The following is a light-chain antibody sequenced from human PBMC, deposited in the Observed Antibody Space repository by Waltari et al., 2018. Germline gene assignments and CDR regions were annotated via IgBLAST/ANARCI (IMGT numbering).Light chain of an antibody. Sequence: QSALTQPASVSGSPGQSMTISCTGTSSDVGSYNLVSWYQQHPGKAPKLILYEGSKRPSGVSNRFSGSKSGNTASLTISGRQAEDEADYYCCSYAGSTTWVFGGGTKVTVL. CDR2: EGS. CDR1: SSDVGSYNL. CDR3: CSYAGSTTWV. J-gene: IGLJ2*01. V-gene: IGLV2-23*01.